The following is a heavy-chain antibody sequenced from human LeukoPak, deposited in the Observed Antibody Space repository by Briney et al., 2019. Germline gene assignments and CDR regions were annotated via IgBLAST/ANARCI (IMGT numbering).Heavy chain of an antibody. V-gene: IGHV3-21*01. D-gene: IGHD6-13*01. Sequence: PGGSLRLSCAASGFTFSSYSMNWVRQAPGKGLEWVSSISSSSSYIYYADSVKGRFTISRDNAKNSLYLQMNSLRAEDTAVYYCERQRSSSWRPETSYYFDYWGQGALVTVSA. CDR3: ERQRSSSWRPETSYYFDY. CDR2: ISSSSSYI. J-gene: IGHJ4*02. CDR1: GFTFSSYS.